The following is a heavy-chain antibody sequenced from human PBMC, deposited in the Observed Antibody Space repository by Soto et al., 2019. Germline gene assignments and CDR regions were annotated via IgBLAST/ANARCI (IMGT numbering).Heavy chain of an antibody. CDR3: AKVVGATTKLPSDY. V-gene: IGHV3-23*01. J-gene: IGHJ4*02. D-gene: IGHD1-26*01. CDR1: GFTFSSYA. CDR2: ISGSGGST. Sequence: EVQLLESGGGLVQPGGSLRLSCAASGFTFSSYAMSWVRQAPGKGLEWVSAISGSGGSTYYADSVKGRFTISRDNSKNTLYLQMNGLRAEDTAVYYCAKVVGATTKLPSDYWGQGTLVTVSS.